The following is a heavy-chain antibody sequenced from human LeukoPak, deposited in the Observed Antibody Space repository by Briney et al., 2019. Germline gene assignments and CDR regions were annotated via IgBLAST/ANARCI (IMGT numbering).Heavy chain of an antibody. D-gene: IGHD1-14*01. CDR2: IYYSGST. CDR3: ASPLVLHGTEHGTDY. J-gene: IGHJ4*02. CDR1: GGSISSSSYY. V-gene: IGHV4-39*07. Sequence: SETLSLTCTVSGGSISSSSYYWGWIRQPPGKGLEWIGSIYYSGSTYYNPSLKSRVTISVDTSKNQFSLKLSSVTAADTAVYYCASPLVLHGTEHGTDYWGQGTLVTVSS.